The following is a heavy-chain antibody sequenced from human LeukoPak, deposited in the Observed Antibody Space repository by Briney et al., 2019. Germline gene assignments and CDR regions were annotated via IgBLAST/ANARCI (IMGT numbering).Heavy chain of an antibody. V-gene: IGHV3-20*04. D-gene: IGHD6-19*01. CDR1: GFTFDDYG. J-gene: IGHJ2*01. CDR3: AKDRDSSGWYGKYFDL. Sequence: GGSLRLSCAASGFTFDDYGMSWVRQAPGKGLEWVSGINWNGGSTGYADSVKGRFTISRDNSKNSLYLQMNSLRAEDTALYYCAKDRDSSGWYGKYFDLWGRGTLVTVSS. CDR2: INWNGGST.